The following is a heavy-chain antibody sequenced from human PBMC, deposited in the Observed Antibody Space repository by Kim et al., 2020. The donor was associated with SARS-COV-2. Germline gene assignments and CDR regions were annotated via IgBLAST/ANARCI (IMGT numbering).Heavy chain of an antibody. CDR2: ISYDGSNK. J-gene: IGHJ6*02. CDR1: GFTFSSCA. CDR3: ARDPLSRLRGVTYSYDGMDF. Sequence: GGSLRLSCAASGFTFSSCAMHWVRQAPGKGWEWVAVISYDGSNKNYADSVKGRFTISRDNSKNTLYLQMNSLRDEDTALYYCARDPLSRLRGVTYSYDGMDFWGQGTTVTVSS. D-gene: IGHD3-10*01. V-gene: IGHV3-30-3*01.